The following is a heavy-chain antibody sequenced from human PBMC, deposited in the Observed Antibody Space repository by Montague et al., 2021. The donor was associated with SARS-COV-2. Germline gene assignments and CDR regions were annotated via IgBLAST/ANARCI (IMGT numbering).Heavy chain of an antibody. V-gene: IGHV4-4*02. Sequence: SETRSLTYAVSGVSITSTNWWSLVRQPPGKGLEWIGEISYGGIATYNPSLKSRATISMDRSRSLFSLKLSSVTAADTAIYYCAGKVLTVPADYWGQGTLVTVS. CDR2: ISYGGIA. CDR1: GVSITSTNW. D-gene: IGHD4-11*01. J-gene: IGHJ4*02. CDR3: AGKVLTVPADY.